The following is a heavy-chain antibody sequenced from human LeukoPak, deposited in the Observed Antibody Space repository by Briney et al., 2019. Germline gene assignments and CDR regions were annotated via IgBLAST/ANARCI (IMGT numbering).Heavy chain of an antibody. CDR2: INHSGST. CDR1: GGSFSGYY. J-gene: IGHJ6*02. V-gene: IGHV4-34*01. CDR3: ARARGSYPRLYYYYYYGMDV. Sequence: SETLSLTCAVYGGSFSGYYWSWIRQPPGKGLEWIGGINHSGSTNYNPSLKSRVTISVDTSKNQFSLKLSSVTAADTAVYYCARARGSYPRLYYYYYYGMDVWGQGTTVTVSS. D-gene: IGHD1-26*01.